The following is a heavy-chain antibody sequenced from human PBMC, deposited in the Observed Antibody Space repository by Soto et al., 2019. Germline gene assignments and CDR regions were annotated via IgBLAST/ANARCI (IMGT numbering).Heavy chain of an antibody. CDR3: ARGYCTTTICYPWFDP. Sequence: GESLKISCTGSGYAFTSYWIAWVRQTPGKGLAWKGIIYPGDSDTRYSPSFQGQVTISADKSITTAYLQWSSLKASDTAMYYCARGYCTTTICYPWFDPWGQGTLVTVSS. CDR1: GYAFTSYW. D-gene: IGHD2-2*01. J-gene: IGHJ5*02. CDR2: IYPGDSDT. V-gene: IGHV5-51*01.